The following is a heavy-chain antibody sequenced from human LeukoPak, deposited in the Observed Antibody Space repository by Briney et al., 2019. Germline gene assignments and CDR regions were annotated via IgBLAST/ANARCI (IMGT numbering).Heavy chain of an antibody. Sequence: SETLSLTCTVSGGSISSYYWSWIRQPPGKGLEWIGYIYYSGSTNYNPSLKSRVTISVDTSKNQFSLKLSSVTAADTAVYYCARAARYSSSWDYYYGMDVWGQGTTVTVS. CDR2: IYYSGST. CDR3: ARAARYSSSWDYYYGMDV. V-gene: IGHV4-59*01. J-gene: IGHJ6*02. CDR1: GGSISSYY. D-gene: IGHD6-13*01.